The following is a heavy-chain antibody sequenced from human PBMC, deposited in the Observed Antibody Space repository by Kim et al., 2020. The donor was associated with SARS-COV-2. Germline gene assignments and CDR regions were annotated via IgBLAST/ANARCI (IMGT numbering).Heavy chain of an antibody. Sequence: AASVKGRFTSSRDNAKNSLYLQMNSLRAEDTAVYYCAREGGAYYYYGMDVWGQGTTVTVSS. J-gene: IGHJ6*02. V-gene: IGHV3-21*01. D-gene: IGHD3-10*01. CDR3: AREGGAYYYYGMDV.